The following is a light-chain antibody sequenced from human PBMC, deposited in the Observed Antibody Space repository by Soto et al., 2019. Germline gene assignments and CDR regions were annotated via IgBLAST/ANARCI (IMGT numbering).Light chain of an antibody. V-gene: IGKV3-11*01. CDR2: GVS. Sequence: EILVTQSPGTLSVSPGAGATLFCRASQTVRNDYLAWYQQKPGQAPRLLMYGVSKRARGIPPRFSGSGSGTDFTLTISSLEPEDFAVYYCQQRSNWPPWTFGQGTKVEIK. J-gene: IGKJ1*01. CDR3: QQRSNWPPWT. CDR1: QTVRND.